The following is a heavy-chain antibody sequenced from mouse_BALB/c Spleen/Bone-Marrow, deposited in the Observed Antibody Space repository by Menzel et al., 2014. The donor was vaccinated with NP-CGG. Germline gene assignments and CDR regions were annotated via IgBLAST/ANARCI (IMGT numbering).Heavy chain of an antibody. CDR1: GFNIKDTY. J-gene: IGHJ4*01. V-gene: IGHV14-3*02. D-gene: IGHD2-1*01. CDR3: ARYGNGLMDY. CDR2: IYPANGDT. Sequence: EVQLQQSGAELVKPGASVKLSCTASGFNIKDTYMHWVKQRPEQGLEWIGRIYPANGDTKYDPKFQGKATITAVTSSNTAYLQLSSLTSEDTAVYYCARYGNGLMDYWGQGTSVTVSS.